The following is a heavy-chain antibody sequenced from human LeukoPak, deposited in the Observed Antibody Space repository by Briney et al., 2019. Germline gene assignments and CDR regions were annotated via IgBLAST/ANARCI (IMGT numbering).Heavy chain of an antibody. CDR2: ISYDGSNK. V-gene: IGHV3-30*03. J-gene: IGHJ5*02. Sequence: PGRSLRLSCAASGFTFSNYGIHWVRQAPGKGLEWVAVISYDGSNKYYADSVKGRFTISRDNSKNTLYLQMNSLRGEDTAVYYCVEFYCSGGSCLDHWGQGTLVTVSS. D-gene: IGHD2-15*01. CDR3: VEFYCSGGSCLDH. CDR1: GFTFSNYG.